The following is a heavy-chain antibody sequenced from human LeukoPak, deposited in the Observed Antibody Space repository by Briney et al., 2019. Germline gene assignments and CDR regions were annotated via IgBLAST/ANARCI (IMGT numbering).Heavy chain of an antibody. Sequence: SVKVSCKASGFTFTSSAMQWVRQARGQRLEWIGWIVVGSGNTNYAQKFQGRVTITADKSTSTAYMELSSLRSEDTAVYYCARLDLYYYDSSGLTVFDYWGQGTLVTVSS. CDR1: GFTFTSSA. V-gene: IGHV1-58*02. J-gene: IGHJ4*02. D-gene: IGHD3-22*01. CDR3: ARLDLYYYDSSGLTVFDY. CDR2: IVVGSGNT.